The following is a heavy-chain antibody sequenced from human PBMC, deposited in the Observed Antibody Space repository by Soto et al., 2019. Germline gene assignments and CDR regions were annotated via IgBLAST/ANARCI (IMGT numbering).Heavy chain of an antibody. J-gene: IGHJ5*02. CDR1: GGSISSRSYY. CDR3: ARLFWAIPGSPGGRVGSFDP. CDR2: LSYTGSP. D-gene: IGHD2-2*02. Sequence: QLQLQESGPGLVKPSETLSLTCTVSGGSISSRSYYWGWVRQPPGKGLEWIGSLSYTGSPSYNPSLENRVTMSVDTSKTQLTLKLDSVSAAETASYSCARLFWAIPGSPGGRVGSFDPWGQGTLVTVPS. V-gene: IGHV4-39*01.